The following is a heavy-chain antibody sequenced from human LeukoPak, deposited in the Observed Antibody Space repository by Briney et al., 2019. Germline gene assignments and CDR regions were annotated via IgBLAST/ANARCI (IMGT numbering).Heavy chain of an antibody. J-gene: IGHJ4*02. CDR2: ISYDGSDK. Sequence: GGSLRLSCAASGFTFSSYGMHWVRQAPGKGLEWVAVISYDGSDKYYADSVKGRFTISRDNSKNTLYLQMNSLRAEDTAVYYCAKDPRRYSRTGGYFDYWGQGTLVTVSS. CDR1: GFTFSSYG. V-gene: IGHV3-30*18. D-gene: IGHD6-13*01. CDR3: AKDPRRYSRTGGYFDY.